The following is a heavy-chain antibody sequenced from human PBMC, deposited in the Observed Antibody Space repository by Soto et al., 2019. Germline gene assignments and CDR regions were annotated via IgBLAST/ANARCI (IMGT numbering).Heavy chain of an antibody. CDR3: ARDHPEDSRGYFARDI. J-gene: IGHJ3*02. CDR1: GFTFTSYG. Sequence: QVQLVESGGGVVQPGRSLRLSCAASGFTFTSYGMHWVRQAPGKGLEGVAAIWADGSNRYKGDSVKGRFTISRANSKNSLYLQRNSVRAEDVDVYYYARDHPEDSRGYFARDIWGQGTMVTVSS. V-gene: IGHV3-33*01. CDR2: IWADGSNR. D-gene: IGHD3-22*01.